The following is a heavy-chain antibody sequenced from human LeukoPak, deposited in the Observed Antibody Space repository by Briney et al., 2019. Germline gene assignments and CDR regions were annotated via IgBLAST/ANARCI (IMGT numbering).Heavy chain of an antibody. CDR2: INPNSGGT. CDR1: GYTFIGYY. V-gene: IGHV1-2*02. J-gene: IGHJ5*02. Sequence: ASVKVSCKASGYTFIGYYMHWVRQAPGQGLEWMGWINPNSGGTNYAQKFQGRVTMTRDTSISTAYMELSRLRSDDTAVYYCATVVPAAMGWFDPWGQGTLVTVSS. CDR3: ATVVPAAMGWFDP. D-gene: IGHD2-2*01.